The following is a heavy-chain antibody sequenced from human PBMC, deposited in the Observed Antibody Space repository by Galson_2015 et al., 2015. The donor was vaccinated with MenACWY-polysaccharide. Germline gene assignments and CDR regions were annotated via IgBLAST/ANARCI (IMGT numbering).Heavy chain of an antibody. V-gene: IGHV3-23*01. D-gene: IGHD2-2*01. Sequence: SLRLSCAASGFTFSNYAMSWVRQAPGEGLEWVSTIGGSGSNTHYADSVKGRFTISRDNSENTLSLQMNSLRAEDAAVYYCARVRYSTGKYQFDYWGQGTLVAVSS. CDR3: ARVRYSTGKYQFDY. J-gene: IGHJ4*02. CDR2: IGGSGSNT. CDR1: GFTFSNYA.